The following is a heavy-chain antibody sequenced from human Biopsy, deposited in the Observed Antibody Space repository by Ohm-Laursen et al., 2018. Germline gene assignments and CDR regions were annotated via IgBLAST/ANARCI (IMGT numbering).Heavy chain of an antibody. J-gene: IGHJ3*01. Sequence: GSLRLSCAASGFTFSQYWMTWVRQSPGKGLEWVANINKDGSVTNYRDSVKGRFAVSRDNAKNSAYLQMNSLRTEDTAIYYCARDSGGGDSINGWYDDLDLWGRGTTVTVSS. CDR2: INKDGSVT. CDR3: ARDSGGGDSINGWYDDLDL. V-gene: IGHV3-7*01. D-gene: IGHD2-8*01. CDR1: GFTFSQYW.